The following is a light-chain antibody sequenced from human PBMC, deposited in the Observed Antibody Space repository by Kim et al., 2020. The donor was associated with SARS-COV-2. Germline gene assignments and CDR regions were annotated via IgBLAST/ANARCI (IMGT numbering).Light chain of an antibody. CDR3: QQDNSYPLT. CDR2: MAS. Sequence: ASVGDRVAITCRASQSINNWLAWYQQKPGKAPKLLIYMASTLESVVPSRFSGSGSGTEFTLTISSLQPDDFATYYCQQDNSYPLTFGGGTKVDIK. CDR1: QSINNW. J-gene: IGKJ4*01. V-gene: IGKV1-5*03.